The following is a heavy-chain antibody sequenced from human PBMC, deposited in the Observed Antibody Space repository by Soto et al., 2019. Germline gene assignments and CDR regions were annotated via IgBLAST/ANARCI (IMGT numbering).Heavy chain of an antibody. CDR2: THHTGST. CDR3: ARGMGLAHY. CDR1: GGSISSSNW. V-gene: IGHV4-4*02. Sequence: PSETLSLTCAVSGGSISSSNWWSWVRQPPGKGLEWIGETHHTGSTNYNPSLKSRVTISLDKSRNQFSLELRSVTAADTAVYYCARGMGLAHYWGQGTLVTVSS. J-gene: IGHJ4*02. D-gene: IGHD6-13*01.